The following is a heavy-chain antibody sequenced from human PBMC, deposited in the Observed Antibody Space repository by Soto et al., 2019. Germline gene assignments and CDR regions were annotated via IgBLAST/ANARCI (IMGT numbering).Heavy chain of an antibody. J-gene: IGHJ3*02. V-gene: IGHV5-10-1*01. Sequence: PGESLKISCKGSGYSFTSYWISWVRQMPGKGLEWMGRIDPSDSYTNYSPSFQGHVTISADKSISTAYLQWSSLKASDTAMYYCARHTTVTTNAFDIWGQGTMVTVSS. CDR3: ARHTTVTTNAFDI. CDR2: IDPSDSYT. D-gene: IGHD4-17*01. CDR1: GYSFTSYW.